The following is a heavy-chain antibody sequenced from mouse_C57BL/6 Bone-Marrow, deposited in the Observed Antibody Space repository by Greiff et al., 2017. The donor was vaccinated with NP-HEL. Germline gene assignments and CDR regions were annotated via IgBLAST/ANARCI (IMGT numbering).Heavy chain of an antibody. CDR3: AIGGILPSFAY. CDR2: IYPGSGNT. J-gene: IGHJ3*01. Sequence: QVQLKQSGAELVRPGASVKLSCKASGYTFTDYYINWVKQRPGQGLEWIARIYPGSGNTYYNEKFKGKATLTAENSSSTAYMQLSSLTSDDSAVYFCAIGGILPSFAYWGQGTLVTVSA. CDR1: GYTFTDYY. V-gene: IGHV1-76*01.